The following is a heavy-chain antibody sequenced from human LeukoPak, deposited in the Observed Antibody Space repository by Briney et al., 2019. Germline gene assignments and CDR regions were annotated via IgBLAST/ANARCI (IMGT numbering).Heavy chain of an antibody. Sequence: GGSLRLSCAASGFTFSSSAMHWVRQAPGTGPEWVSAIGGSVGGAYYSDSVKGRFTISRDNSKNTLYLQMNSLRAEDTAVYYCAKGRYTTSWYNFDYWGQETLVTVSS. CDR3: AKGRYTTSWYNFDY. J-gene: IGHJ4*02. CDR2: IGGSVGGA. CDR1: GFTFSSSA. D-gene: IGHD6-13*01. V-gene: IGHV3-23*01.